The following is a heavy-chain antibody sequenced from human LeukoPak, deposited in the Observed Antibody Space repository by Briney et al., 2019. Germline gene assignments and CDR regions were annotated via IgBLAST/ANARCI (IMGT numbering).Heavy chain of an antibody. CDR1: GFPFNYYG. J-gene: IGHJ4*02. CDR3: AKEATYQLLFLFDY. D-gene: IGHD2-2*01. V-gene: IGHV3-30*18. Sequence: GGSLRLSCATSGFPFNYYGMHWVRQAPGKGLEWVAVISYDGSNKYYADSVKGRFTISRDNSKNTLYLQMNSLRAEDTAVYYCAKEATYQLLFLFDYWGQGTLVTVSS. CDR2: ISYDGSNK.